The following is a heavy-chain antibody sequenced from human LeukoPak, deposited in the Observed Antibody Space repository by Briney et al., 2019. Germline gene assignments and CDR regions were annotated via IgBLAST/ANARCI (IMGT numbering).Heavy chain of an antibody. D-gene: IGHD3-22*01. CDR1: GYTFTSYA. CDR3: ARDSPLVNFDY. J-gene: IGHJ4*02. V-gene: IGHV7-4-1*02. CDR2: INTNTGNP. Sequence: VASVKVSCKASGYTFTSYAMNWVRQAPGQGLEWMGWINTNTGNPTYAQGFTGRFVFSLDTSVSTAYLQISSLKAENTAVYYCARDSPLVNFDYWGQGTLVTVSS.